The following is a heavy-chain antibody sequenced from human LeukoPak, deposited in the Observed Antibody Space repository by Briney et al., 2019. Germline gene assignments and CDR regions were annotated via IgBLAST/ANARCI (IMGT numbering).Heavy chain of an antibody. CDR1: GFTFSSYS. Sequence: GGSLRLSCAASGFTFSSYSMNWVRQAPGKGLEWVAVIWYDGSNKYYADSVKGRFTISRDNSKNTLYVQMNSLRAEDTAVYYCARDYDSSGFSPSNWGQGTLVTVSS. V-gene: IGHV3-33*08. J-gene: IGHJ4*02. D-gene: IGHD3-22*01. CDR3: ARDYDSSGFSPSN. CDR2: IWYDGSNK.